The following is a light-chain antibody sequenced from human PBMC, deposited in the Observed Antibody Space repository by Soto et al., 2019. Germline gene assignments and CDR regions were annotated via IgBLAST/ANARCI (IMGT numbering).Light chain of an antibody. CDR2: DAS. J-gene: IGKJ2*01. Sequence: DIQMTQSPSTLSASVGDRVTITWRASQSISRGLAWYQQKPGKAPKLLIYDASNLQSGVPSRFSGSGSGTEFTLTISSLQPDDFATYYCQQYDSYSYTFGQGTKLEIK. CDR3: QQYDSYSYT. V-gene: IGKV1-5*01. CDR1: QSISRG.